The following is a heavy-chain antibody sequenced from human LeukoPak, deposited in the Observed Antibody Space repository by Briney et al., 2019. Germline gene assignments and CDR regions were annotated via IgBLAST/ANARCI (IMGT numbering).Heavy chain of an antibody. Sequence: GGSPRLSCAASGFTFSTYAMSWVRQIPGKGLEWVSAISGSDDGTYYADSVKGRFTISRDNSRNTLYLQMNTLRAEDTAVYYCAKVIAVAGVFDYWGHGTLVTVSS. CDR3: AKVIAVAGVFDY. D-gene: IGHD6-19*01. J-gene: IGHJ4*01. V-gene: IGHV3-23*01. CDR1: GFTFSTYA. CDR2: ISGSDDGT.